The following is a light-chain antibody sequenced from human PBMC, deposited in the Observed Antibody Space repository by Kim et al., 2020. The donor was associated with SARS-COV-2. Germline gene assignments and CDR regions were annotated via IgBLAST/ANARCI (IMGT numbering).Light chain of an antibody. CDR1: SRDVGAYDE. J-gene: IGLJ2*01. CDR3: SSYAGSNRGV. V-gene: IGLV2-8*01. Sequence: QSVTSACAGTSRDVGAYDEFCRYQQHPVTAPKLMIYEGNTRPSGVPDRFSGSKCGNTASLTVSGLQAEDEADYYCSSYAGSNRGVFGGGTQLTVL. CDR2: EGN.